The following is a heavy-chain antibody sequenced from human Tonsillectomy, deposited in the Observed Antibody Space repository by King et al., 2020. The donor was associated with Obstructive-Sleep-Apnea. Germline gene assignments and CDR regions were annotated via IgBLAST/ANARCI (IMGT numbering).Heavy chain of an antibody. Sequence: VQLVESGAEVKKPGASVKISCKPSGYTFTGYYIHWVRQAPGQGLEWMGWINPDNGGTDYEQKFQGRVTMTRDTSISTAYMELRTLGSDDTAVYYCARNWHDVCDPWGQGTLVTVSS. J-gene: IGHJ5*02. CDR2: INPDNGGT. CDR1: GYTFTGYY. CDR3: ARNWHDVCDP. D-gene: IGHD1-1*01. V-gene: IGHV1-2*02.